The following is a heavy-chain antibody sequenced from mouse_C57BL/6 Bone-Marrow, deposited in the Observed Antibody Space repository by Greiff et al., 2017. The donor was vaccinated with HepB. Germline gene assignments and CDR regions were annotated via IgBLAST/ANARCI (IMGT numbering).Heavy chain of an antibody. CDR2: ISDGGSYT. Sequence: DVKLVESGGGLVKPGGSLKLSCAASGFTFSSYAMSWVRQTPEKRLEWVATISDGGSYTYYPDNVKGRFTISRDNAKNNLYLQMSHLKSEDTAMYYCAREGVVEDYAMDYWGQGTSVTVSS. J-gene: IGHJ4*01. D-gene: IGHD1-1*01. V-gene: IGHV5-4*01. CDR1: GFTFSSYA. CDR3: AREGVVEDYAMDY.